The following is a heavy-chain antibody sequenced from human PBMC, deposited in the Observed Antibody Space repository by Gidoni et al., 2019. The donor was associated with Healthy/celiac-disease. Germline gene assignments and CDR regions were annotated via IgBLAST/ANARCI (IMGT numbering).Heavy chain of an antibody. V-gene: IGHV3-9*01. CDR2: ISWNRGSI. J-gene: IGHJ4*02. CDR1: GFTFDDYA. CDR3: AKAARGYDHYYFDY. D-gene: IGHD5-12*01. Sequence: EVQLVESGGGLVQPGRSLRLSCAASGFTFDDYAMHWVRQAPGKGLEWVSGISWNRGSIGYADAVKGRFTISRDNAKNSLYLQMNSLRAEDTALYYCAKAARGYDHYYFDYWGQGTLVTVSS.